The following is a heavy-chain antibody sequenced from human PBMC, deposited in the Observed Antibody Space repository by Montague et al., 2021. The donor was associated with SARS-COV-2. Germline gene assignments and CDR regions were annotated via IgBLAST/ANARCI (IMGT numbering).Heavy chain of an antibody. CDR3: ASGHLAEVPSPFLGFGPHDFYFAMDV. V-gene: IGHV4-34*01. CDR2: IQHSGGT. CDR1: GGSFSGYH. D-gene: IGHD1-14*01. Sequence: SETLSLTCAVSGGSFSGYHWTWIRQSPGKGLEWIGDIQHSGGTNYNPSLQSRVAISVDTSKNQFSLKLSSVTAADTAIYYCASGHLAEVPSPFLGFGPHDFYFAMDVWGQGTMVSVSS. J-gene: IGHJ6*02.